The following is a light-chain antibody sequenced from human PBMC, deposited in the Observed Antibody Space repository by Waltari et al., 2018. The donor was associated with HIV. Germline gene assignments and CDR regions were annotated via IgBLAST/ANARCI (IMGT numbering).Light chain of an antibody. CDR2: AAS. CDR1: QSISSY. Sequence: EMTQSPSSLSASVGDRVTITCRASQSISSYLNWYQQKPGKAPKLLIYAASSLQSGVPSRFSGSGSGTDFTRTISSLQPEDFATYYCQQSYSTPWTFGQGTKVEIK. CDR3: QQSYSTPWT. J-gene: IGKJ1*01. V-gene: IGKV1-39*01.